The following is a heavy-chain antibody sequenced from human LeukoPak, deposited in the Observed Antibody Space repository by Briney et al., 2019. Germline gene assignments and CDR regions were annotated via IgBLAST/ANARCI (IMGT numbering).Heavy chain of an antibody. V-gene: IGHV3-21*01. D-gene: IGHD3-22*01. J-gene: IGHJ3*02. CDR1: GFTFSSYS. CDR3: ARAHYDSSGYYYLDAFDI. CDR2: ISSSSSYI. Sequence: KPGGSLRLSCAASGFTFSSYSMNWVRQAPGKGLEWVSSISSSSSYIYYADSVKGRFTISRDNAKNSLYLQMNSLRAEDTAVYYCARAHYDSSGYYYLDAFDIWGQGTMVTVSS.